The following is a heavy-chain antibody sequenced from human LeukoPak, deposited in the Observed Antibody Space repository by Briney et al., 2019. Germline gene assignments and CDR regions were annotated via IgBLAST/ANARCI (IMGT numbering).Heavy chain of an antibody. V-gene: IGHV3-74*01. D-gene: IGHD3-22*01. CDR2: INSDGSST. J-gene: IGHJ4*02. CDR1: GFTFSSYW. Sequence: GGSLRLSCAASGFTFSSYWMHWVRQAPWKGLVWVSRINSDGSSTSYADSVKGRFTIFRDNDKNTLYLQMNSLRAEDTAVYYCSSRYYYDSSGLRDYWGQGTLVTVSS. CDR3: SSRYYYDSSGLRDY.